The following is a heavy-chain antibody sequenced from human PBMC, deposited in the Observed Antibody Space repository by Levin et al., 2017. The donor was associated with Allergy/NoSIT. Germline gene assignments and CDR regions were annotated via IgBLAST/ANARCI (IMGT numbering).Heavy chain of an antibody. CDR1: GFSLRSSGMG. CDR2: IYWDDDK. D-gene: IGHD1/OR15-1a*01. CDR3: AHRPPGGYNWNNNWFDP. J-gene: IGHJ5*02. V-gene: IGHV2-5*02. Sequence: VSGPTLVKPPQTLTLTCTFSGFSLRSSGMGVGWIRQPPGKALEWLALIYWDDDKRYNPSLTSRITITKDTSNNQVVLTMTNMNPVDTATYYCAHRPPGGYNWNNNWFDPWGQGTLVIVSS.